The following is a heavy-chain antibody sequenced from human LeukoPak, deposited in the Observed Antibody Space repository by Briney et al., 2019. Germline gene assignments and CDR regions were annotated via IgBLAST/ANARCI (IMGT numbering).Heavy chain of an antibody. CDR3: ARDPYSGGYGDYYYYYMDL. CDR2: ISSSSTYI. J-gene: IGHJ6*03. V-gene: IGHV3-21*01. CDR1: GFTFSSYT. D-gene: IGHD1-26*01. Sequence: TGGSLRLSCAASGFTFSSYTMNWVRQAPGKGLEWVSSISSSSTYINYADSVKGRFTISRDNAKNSLYLQMNSLRAEDTAVYYCARDPYSGGYGDYYYYYMDLWGQGTTVTISS.